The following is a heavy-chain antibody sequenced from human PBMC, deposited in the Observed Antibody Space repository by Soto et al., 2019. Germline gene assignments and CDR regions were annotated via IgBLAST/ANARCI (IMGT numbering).Heavy chain of an antibody. Sequence: ASVKVSCKASGYTYTSYGISWVRQAPGEGLEWMGWISGYNGNTEYAQTVQARVTMTTDTPTTTAYMELRSLRSDDTAVYYCARGPRYCSTTSCFSEAYWFDSWGQGTLVTVSS. V-gene: IGHV1-18*04. D-gene: IGHD2-2*01. CDR2: ISGYNGNT. J-gene: IGHJ5*01. CDR1: GYTYTSYG. CDR3: ARGPRYCSTTSCFSEAYWFDS.